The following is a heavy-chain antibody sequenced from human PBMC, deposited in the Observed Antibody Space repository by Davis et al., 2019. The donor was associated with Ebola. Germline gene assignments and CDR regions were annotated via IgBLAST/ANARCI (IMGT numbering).Heavy chain of an antibody. D-gene: IGHD6-6*01. Sequence: GESLKISCAASGFTFSSYWMNWVRQAPGKGLEWVGRIKSKTDGGTTDYAAPVKGRFTISRDDSKNTLYLQLNSLKTEDTAVYYCTRSEYSSSGRDYWGQGTLVTVSS. CDR1: GFTFSSYW. CDR2: IKSKTDGGTT. CDR3: TRSEYSSSGRDY. V-gene: IGHV3-15*07. J-gene: IGHJ4*02.